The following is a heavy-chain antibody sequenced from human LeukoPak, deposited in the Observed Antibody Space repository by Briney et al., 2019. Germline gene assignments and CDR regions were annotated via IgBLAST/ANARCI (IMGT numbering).Heavy chain of an antibody. J-gene: IGHJ5*02. CDR3: ARGRWCPGP. D-gene: IGHD2-8*02. Sequence: SETLSLTCTVSGGSISSYSRSWLRQPPGKGLEWIGYINDSGSTNYNPSLRGRVTMSVDTSKNQFSLKLSSVTAADTAVYYCARGRWCPGPWGQGTLVTVSS. V-gene: IGHV4-59*01. CDR2: INDSGST. CDR1: GGSISSYS.